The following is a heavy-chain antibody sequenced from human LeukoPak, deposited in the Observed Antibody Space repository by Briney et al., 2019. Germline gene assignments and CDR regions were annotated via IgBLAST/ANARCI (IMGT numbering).Heavy chain of an antibody. CDR3: AREAGPAAAGYYYYYGMDV. D-gene: IGHD6-13*01. CDR1: GYTFTGYY. Sequence: GASVKVSCKASGYTFTGYYMHWVRQAPGQGLEWMGWINPNSGGTNYAQKFQGWVTMTRDTSIGTAYMELSRLRSDDTAVYYCAREAGPAAAGYYYYYGMDVWGQGTTVTVSS. V-gene: IGHV1-2*04. J-gene: IGHJ6*02. CDR2: INPNSGGT.